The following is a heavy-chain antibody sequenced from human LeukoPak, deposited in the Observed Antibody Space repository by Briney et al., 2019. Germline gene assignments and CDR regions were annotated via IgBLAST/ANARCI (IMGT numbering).Heavy chain of an antibody. Sequence: GGSESLSCAASGFTFSNYAMNWVRQAPGMGLEWVSAISHSGGRTHYADSVKGRFTISRDNSKNTLYLQMNSLRAEDTAVDYCANGWLQFPCEYWVRGKVATVT. CDR1: GFTFSNYA. D-gene: IGHD5-24*01. V-gene: IGHV3-23*01. CDR3: ANGWLQFPCEYWV. J-gene: IGHJ6*03. CDR2: ISHSGGRT.